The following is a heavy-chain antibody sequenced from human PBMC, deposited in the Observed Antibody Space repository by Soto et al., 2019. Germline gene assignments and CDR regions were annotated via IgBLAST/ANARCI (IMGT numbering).Heavy chain of an antibody. CDR2: ISGSGGST. V-gene: IGHV3-23*01. J-gene: IGHJ4*02. Sequence: GGSLRLSCAASGFTFSSYAMSWVRQAPGKGLEWVSAISGSGGSTYYADSVKGRFTISRDNSKNTLYLQMNSLRAEDTAVYYCAKAPDDSSGWYEHDPYQNGYFDYWGQGTLVTVSS. CDR1: GFTFSSYA. D-gene: IGHD6-19*01. CDR3: AKAPDDSSGWYEHDPYQNGYFDY.